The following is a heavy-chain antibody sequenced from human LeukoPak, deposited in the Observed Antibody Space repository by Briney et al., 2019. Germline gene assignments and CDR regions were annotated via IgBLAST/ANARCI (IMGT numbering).Heavy chain of an antibody. CDR1: GYTFTSYW. CDR3: ARVYGRYIQH. Sequence: GESLKISCEGSGYTFTSYWIGWVRQMPGKGLEWMGSIYPADSDTRYSPSFQGQVTISADKSISTAYLQWSSLKASDTPMYFCARVYGRYIQHWGQGTLVIVSS. CDR2: IYPADSDT. V-gene: IGHV5-51*01. J-gene: IGHJ1*01. D-gene: IGHD3-10*01.